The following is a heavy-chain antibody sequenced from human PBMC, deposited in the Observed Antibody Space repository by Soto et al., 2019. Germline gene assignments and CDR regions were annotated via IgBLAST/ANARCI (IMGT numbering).Heavy chain of an antibody. Sequence: EVQLLESGGGLVRPGESLRLSCAASGFGFGTYAMSWVRQAPGKGLEWVSAVRGIGDNSYYADSVKGRFTISRDNSRNTVYLQMNSLRAEDTAVYYCVKDSLRGGDAFSSRSRETPMDVWGQGTTVIVSS. D-gene: IGHD6-13*01. CDR3: VKDSLRGGDAFSSRSRETPMDV. CDR1: GFGFGTYA. V-gene: IGHV3-23*01. J-gene: IGHJ6*02. CDR2: VRGIGDNS.